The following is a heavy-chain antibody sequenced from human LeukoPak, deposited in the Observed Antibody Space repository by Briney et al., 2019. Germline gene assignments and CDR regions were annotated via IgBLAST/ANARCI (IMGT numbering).Heavy chain of an antibody. D-gene: IGHD3-22*01. Sequence: GESLETSLKSPGYIFTSYCNSRVRQMPGKGLEWMGRINPSNSYTNYNPSYQCHVTFSVDQSIDTAYLQWPTLKASDTAMYYCAIDKWLVDYWGQGTLVTVSS. V-gene: IGHV5-10-1*01. CDR1: GYIFTSYC. J-gene: IGHJ4*02. CDR2: INPSNSYT. CDR3: AIDKWLVDY.